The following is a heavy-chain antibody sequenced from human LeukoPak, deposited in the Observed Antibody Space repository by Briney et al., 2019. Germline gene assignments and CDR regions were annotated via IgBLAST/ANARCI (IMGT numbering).Heavy chain of an antibody. V-gene: IGHV3-11*06. CDR3: ARDLKESSRWTLPIDY. J-gene: IGHJ4*02. Sequence: PGGSLRLSCAASGFTFNDYSMSWIRQAPGKGLEWVSSISSSSSYIYYADSVKGRFTISRDNAKNSLYLQMNSLRAEDTAVYYCARDLKESSRWTLPIDYWGQGTLVTVSS. CDR2: ISSSSSYI. CDR1: GFTFNDYS. D-gene: IGHD6-13*01.